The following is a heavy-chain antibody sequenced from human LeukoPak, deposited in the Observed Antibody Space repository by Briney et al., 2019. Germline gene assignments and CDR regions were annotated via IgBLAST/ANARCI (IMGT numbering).Heavy chain of an antibody. CDR1: GGSISSSHYY. CDR3: ARLCPSSGWYWGYYFDY. D-gene: IGHD6-19*01. CDR2: IYYSGTT. J-gene: IGHJ4*02. Sequence: PSETLSLTCTVSGGSISSSHYYWGWIRQPPGKGLEWIGTIYYSGTTYYNPSLESRVTISVDTSKNQFSLKLSSVTAADTAVYYCARLCPSSGWYWGYYFDYWGQGTLVTVSS. V-gene: IGHV4-39*01.